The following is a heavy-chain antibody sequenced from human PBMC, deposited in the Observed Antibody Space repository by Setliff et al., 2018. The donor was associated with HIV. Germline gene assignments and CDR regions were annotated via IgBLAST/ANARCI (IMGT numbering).Heavy chain of an antibody. D-gene: IGHD3-22*01. J-gene: IGHJ2*01. CDR1: GATFSSYA. V-gene: IGHV1-69*06. CDR3: ARVSYYDSSGYYDYWYFDL. Sequence: SVKVSCKASGATFSSYAISWVRQAPGQGLEWMGRIIPMFGTAIYAQKSQGRVTITADKSTSTAYMELSSLRSDDTAVYFCARVSYYDSSGYYDYWYFDLWGRGTLVTVSS. CDR2: IIPMFGTA.